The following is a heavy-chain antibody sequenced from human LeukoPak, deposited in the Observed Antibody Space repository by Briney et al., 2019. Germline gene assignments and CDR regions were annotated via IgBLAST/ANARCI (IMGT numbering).Heavy chain of an antibody. CDR1: GVSINNHY. CDR2: IYYSGST. D-gene: IGHD3-10*01. Sequence: SETLSLTCTVSGVSINNHYWSWIRQHPGKGLEWIGHIYYSGSTNYNPSLKRRVTISLDTSKNQFSLKLSSVTAADAAVYYCAKGNYYDSGRLDYWGQGILVTVSS. J-gene: IGHJ4*02. V-gene: IGHV4-59*11. CDR3: AKGNYYDSGRLDY.